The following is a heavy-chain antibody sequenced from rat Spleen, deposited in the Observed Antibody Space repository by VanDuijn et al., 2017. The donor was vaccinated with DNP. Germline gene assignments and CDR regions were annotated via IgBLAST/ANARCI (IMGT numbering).Heavy chain of an antibody. V-gene: IGHV5-19*01. CDR1: GFTFSNYD. J-gene: IGHJ3*01. Sequence: EVQLVESGGGLVQPGRSLKLSCAASGFTFSNYDMAWVRQAPTKGLEWVASISPSGGSTYYRDSVKGRFTISRDNAKDIQYLQMDSLRPEDTATYYWATGVYGGYEDWFANWGQGTLVTVSS. D-gene: IGHD1-11*01. CDR3: ATGVYGGYEDWFAN. CDR2: ISPSGGST.